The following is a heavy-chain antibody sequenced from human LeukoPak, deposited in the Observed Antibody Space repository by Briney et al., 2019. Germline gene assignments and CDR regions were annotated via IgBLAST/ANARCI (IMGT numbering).Heavy chain of an antibody. CDR3: ARGAYGDYVFDY. CDR2: ISYDGSNK. J-gene: IGHJ4*02. V-gene: IGHV3-30-3*01. D-gene: IGHD4-17*01. CDR1: GFTFSSYA. Sequence: GGSLRLSCAASGFTFSSYAMHWVRQAPGKGLKWVAVISYDGSNKYYADSVKGRFTISRDNSKNTLYLQMNSLRAEDTAVYYCARGAYGDYVFDYWGQGTLVTVSS.